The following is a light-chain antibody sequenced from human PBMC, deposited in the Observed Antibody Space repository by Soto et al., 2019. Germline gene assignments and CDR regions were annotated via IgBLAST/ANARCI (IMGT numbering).Light chain of an antibody. V-gene: IGKV3-15*01. CDR2: GAS. J-gene: IGKJ1*01. CDR1: QSVSNN. Sequence: MPPSKASLSVSPGARAPLSRRASQSVSNNLAWFQQKPGQAPRLLIYGASTRATGVPARFSANGSGTEFTLTISSLQSEDFAVYYCQQYNNWPRTFGQGTKVDIK. CDR3: QQYNNWPRT.